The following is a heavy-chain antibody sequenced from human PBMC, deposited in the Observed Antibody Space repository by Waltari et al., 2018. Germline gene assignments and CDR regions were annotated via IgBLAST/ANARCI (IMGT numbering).Heavy chain of an antibody. CDR2: FDPEEGET. D-gene: IGHD4-4*01. Sequence: HVQLVQSGAEVKKPGASVKVSCKVSGYSLPELSRHWVRQAPGKGLEWMGGFDPEEGETIYARKLQGRVTVTEDTSTDTAFMELSSLRSEDTAVYYCHGTGLQPYKYGMDVWGQGTTVTVSS. CDR1: GYSLPELS. J-gene: IGHJ6*02. CDR3: HGTGLQPYKYGMDV. V-gene: IGHV1-24*01.